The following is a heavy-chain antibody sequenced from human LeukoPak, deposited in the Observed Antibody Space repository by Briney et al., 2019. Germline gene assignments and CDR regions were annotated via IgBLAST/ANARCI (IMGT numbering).Heavy chain of an antibody. V-gene: IGHV4-39*01. CDR1: GGSISSSTYY. CDR3: ARHRGDGSGRYYYYYMDV. D-gene: IGHD3-10*01. J-gene: IGHJ6*03. CDR2: IYYSGST. Sequence: SETLSLTCTVSGGSISSSTYYWGWIRQPPGKGLEWIGSIYYSGSTYYNPSLKSRVTISVDTSKNQFSLKLSSVTAADMAVYYCARHRGDGSGRYYYYYMDVWGKGTTVTISS.